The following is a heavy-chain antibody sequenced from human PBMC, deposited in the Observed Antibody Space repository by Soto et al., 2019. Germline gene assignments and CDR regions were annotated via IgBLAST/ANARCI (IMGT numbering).Heavy chain of an antibody. CDR2: ISGSGGST. Sequence: EVQLLESGGGLVQPGGSLGLSCAASGFTFSSYAMSWVRQAPGKGLEWVSTISGSGGSTYYTDSVKGRFTISRDNSKNTLYLQMNSLRAEDTAIYYCAKAAYASSWYEGCFDPWGQGTLVTVSS. V-gene: IGHV3-23*01. CDR1: GFTFSSYA. D-gene: IGHD6-13*01. J-gene: IGHJ5*02. CDR3: AKAAYASSWYEGCFDP.